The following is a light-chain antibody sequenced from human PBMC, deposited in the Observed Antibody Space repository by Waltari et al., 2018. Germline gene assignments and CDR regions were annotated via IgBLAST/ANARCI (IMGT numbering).Light chain of an antibody. V-gene: IGKV4-1*01. CDR3: QQYYSTPYT. CDR1: QTLLYTPNNNNY. Sequence: DVMMTQSHSSLVVSVGGGATICYTTSQTLLYTPNNNNYLTWYQQKSGQPPKVLIYWASTRESGVPERFNGSGSGTDFSLTINSLQPEDVAVYFCQQYYSTPYTFGQGTKLEIK. CDR2: WAS. J-gene: IGKJ2*01.